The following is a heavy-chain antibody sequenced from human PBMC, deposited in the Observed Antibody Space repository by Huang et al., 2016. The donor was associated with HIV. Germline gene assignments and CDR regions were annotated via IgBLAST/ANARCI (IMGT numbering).Heavy chain of an antibody. V-gene: IGHV1-46*01. CDR1: GYSFTYHH. CDR3: ARGPYTDFVWGSYFDY. D-gene: IGHD3-16*01. J-gene: IGHJ4*02. CDR2: INPSSGKT. Sequence: QVQLVHSGAEVKKPGASVRVSCTASGYSFTYHHIHWVRQAPGQGMEWMGIINPSSGKTTYAQKFQGRATMTRDTSTNTVYMELSSLKSEDTAVYYCARGPYTDFVWGSYFDYWGQGTLVTVSS.